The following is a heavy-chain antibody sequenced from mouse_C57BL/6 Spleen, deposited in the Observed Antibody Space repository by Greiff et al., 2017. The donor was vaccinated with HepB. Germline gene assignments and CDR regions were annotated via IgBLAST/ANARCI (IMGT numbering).Heavy chain of an antibody. Sequence: VQRVESGPELVKPGASVKISCKASGYAFSSSWMNWVKQRPGKGLEWIGRIYPGDGDTNYNGKFKGKATLTADKSSSTAYMQLSSLTSEDSAVYFCARAYYYGSSYGWFAYWGQGTLVTVSA. D-gene: IGHD1-1*01. J-gene: IGHJ3*01. V-gene: IGHV1-82*01. CDR3: ARAYYYGSSYGWFAY. CDR1: GYAFSSSW. CDR2: IYPGDGDT.